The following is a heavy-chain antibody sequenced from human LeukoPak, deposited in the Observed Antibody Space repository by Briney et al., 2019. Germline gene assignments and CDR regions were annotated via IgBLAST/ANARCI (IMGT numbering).Heavy chain of an antibody. D-gene: IGHD3-3*01. V-gene: IGHV3-49*04. CDR1: GFRFRDYG. Sequence: GGSLRLSCTASGFRFRDYGMSWVRQVPGEGLEWVGYIRSKDYYETGEYAASVKGRFTISRDDSESIAYLQMNSLRTEVTAIYYCTRGRSAWGYWGQGTLVVVSS. CDR2: IRSKDYYETG. CDR3: TRGRSAWGY. J-gene: IGHJ4*02.